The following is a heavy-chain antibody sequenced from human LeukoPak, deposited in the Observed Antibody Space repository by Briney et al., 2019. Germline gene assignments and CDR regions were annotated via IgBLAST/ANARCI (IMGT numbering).Heavy chain of an antibody. V-gene: IGHV4-59*08. CDR2: FYYSRGT. J-gene: IGHJ6*02. D-gene: IGHD3-3*01. CDR3: ARHIPVIWSSGYYYGMDV. Sequence: SETLSLTCTVSGDSITSFHWSWIRQSPGKGLEWIGYFYYSRGTTYNPSLRSRVAISEDTSRNQFSLRLNSVTAADTAVYYCARHIPVIWSSGYYYGMDVWGQGTTVTVSS. CDR1: GDSITSFH.